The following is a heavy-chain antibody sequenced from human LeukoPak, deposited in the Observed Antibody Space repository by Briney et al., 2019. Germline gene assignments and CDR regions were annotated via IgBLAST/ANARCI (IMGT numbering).Heavy chain of an antibody. J-gene: IGHJ5*02. V-gene: IGHV4-61*02. Sequence: SETLSLTCTVSGGSISSGSYYWSWIRQPAGKGLEWIGRIYTSGSTNYNPSLKSRVTISVDTSKNQFSLKLSSVTAADTAVYYCARLTVTARIYNWFDPWGQGTLVTVSS. D-gene: IGHD4-11*01. CDR3: ARLTVTARIYNWFDP. CDR1: GGSISSGSYY. CDR2: IYTSGST.